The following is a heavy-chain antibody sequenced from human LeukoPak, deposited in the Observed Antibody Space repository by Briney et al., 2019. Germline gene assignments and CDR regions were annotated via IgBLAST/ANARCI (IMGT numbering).Heavy chain of an antibody. J-gene: IGHJ4*02. CDR1: GYTFTGYY. Sequence: ASVKVSCKASGYTFTGYYMHWVRQAPGQGLEWMGWINPNSGGTNYAQEFQGRVTMTRDTSISTAYMELSRLRSDDTAVYYCASLPDYYDSSPFDYWGQGTLVTVSS. CDR3: ASLPDYYDSSPFDY. CDR2: INPNSGGT. D-gene: IGHD3-22*01. V-gene: IGHV1-2*02.